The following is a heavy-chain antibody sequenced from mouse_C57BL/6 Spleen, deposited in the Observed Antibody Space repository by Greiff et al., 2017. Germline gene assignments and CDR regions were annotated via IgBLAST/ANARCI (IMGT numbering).Heavy chain of an antibody. Sequence: VKLVESGPELVKPGASVKISCKASGYAFSSSWMNWVKQRPGKGLEWIGRIYPGDGETNYNGKFKGKATLTADKSSSTAYMQLSSLTSEDSAVYFCASPYYGSSPYYFDYWGQGTTRTVSS. CDR2: IYPGDGET. CDR3: ASPYYGSSPYYFDY. J-gene: IGHJ2*01. V-gene: IGHV1-82*01. CDR1: GYAFSSSW. D-gene: IGHD1-1*01.